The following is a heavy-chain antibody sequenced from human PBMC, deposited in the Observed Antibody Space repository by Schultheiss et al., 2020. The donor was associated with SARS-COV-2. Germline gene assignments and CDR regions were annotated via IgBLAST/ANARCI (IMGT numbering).Heavy chain of an antibody. D-gene: IGHD3-3*01. CDR2: ISYDGSNK. V-gene: IGHV3-30*05. CDR3: ARVWTYYDFWSGLDY. J-gene: IGHJ4*02. CDR1: GFSFSSYS. Sequence: SCAASGFSFSSYSMNWVRQAPGKGLEWVAVISYDGSNKYYADSVKGRFTISRDNSKNTLYLQMNSLRAEDTAVYYCARVWTYYDFWSGLDYWGQGTLVTVSS.